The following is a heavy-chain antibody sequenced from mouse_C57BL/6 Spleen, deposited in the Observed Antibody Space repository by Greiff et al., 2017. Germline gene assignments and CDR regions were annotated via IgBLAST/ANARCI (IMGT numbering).Heavy chain of an antibody. CDR1: GYTFTDYT. CDR2: FDPGSGST. Sequence: VQLQQSGAELVKPGASVKLSCKASGYTFTDYTIHWVKQRSGQGLEWIGLFDPGSGSTRYNEKFKGKATLTADKSSSTGYMELSRLTSEDSAVYYCARNEEQGYYFAYWGQGTLVTVSA. V-gene: IGHV1-62-2*01. J-gene: IGHJ3*01. D-gene: IGHD1-1*01. CDR3: ARNEEQGYYFAY.